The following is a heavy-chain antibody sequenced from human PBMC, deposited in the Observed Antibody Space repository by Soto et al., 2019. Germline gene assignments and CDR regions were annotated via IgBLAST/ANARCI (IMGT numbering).Heavy chain of an antibody. CDR3: ARVRRLVGYFYYYMDV. CDR1: GYTFTNYG. CDR2: ISAYNGDT. J-gene: IGHJ6*03. Sequence: QVQLLQSGAEVKKPGASVKVSCKASGYTFTNYGITWVRQAPGQGLEWMGWISAYNGDTHYTQRLQGRVTMTTDTSTSTAYMELRGLSSDDTAVYYCARVRRLVGYFYYYMDVWGKGTTVTVSS. D-gene: IGHD6-6*01. V-gene: IGHV1-18*01.